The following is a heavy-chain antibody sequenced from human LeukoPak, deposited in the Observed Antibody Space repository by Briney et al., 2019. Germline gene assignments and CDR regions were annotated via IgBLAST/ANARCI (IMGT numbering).Heavy chain of an antibody. CDR2: IYYSGST. CDR3: ARSRIDFWSGYSHYFDY. CDR1: GGSISSSSYY. J-gene: IGHJ4*02. D-gene: IGHD3-3*01. V-gene: IGHV4-39*07. Sequence: SETLSLTCTVSGGSISSSSYYWGWIRQPPGKGLEWIGSIYYSGSTYYNPSLKSRVTISVDTSKNQFSLKLSSVTAADTAVYYCARSRIDFWSGYSHYFDYWGQGTLVTVSS.